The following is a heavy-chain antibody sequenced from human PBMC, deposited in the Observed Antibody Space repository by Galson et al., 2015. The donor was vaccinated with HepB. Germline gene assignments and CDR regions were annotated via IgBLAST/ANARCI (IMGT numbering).Heavy chain of an antibody. CDR2: ISPYIGDT. CDR3: ARLPSGGQSYYRGLDV. J-gene: IGHJ6*02. V-gene: IGHV1-18*04. Sequence: SVKVSCKASGYRFANYGITWVRQAPGQGLDWMGWISPYIGDTHYAQKFQGRVTMTTDTSTSTAYMELRSLRSDDTAVYYCARLPSGGQSYYRGLDVWGQGTTVTVSS. CDR1: GYRFANYG. D-gene: IGHD3-10*01.